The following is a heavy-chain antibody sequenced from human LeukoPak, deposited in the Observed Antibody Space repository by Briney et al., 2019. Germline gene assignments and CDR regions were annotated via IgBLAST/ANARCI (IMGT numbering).Heavy chain of an antibody. CDR1: GFTFHDYA. V-gene: IGHV3-9*01. Sequence: AGGSLGLSCAASGFTFHDYAMHWVRQGPEKGLEWVSGISWNGGVIGYADSVMGRFTVSRDNAKNSLFLQMNSLRPEDTALYYCTKSDCSSTSCHTSDYWGQGTLVTVSS. CDR3: TKSDCSSTSCHTSDY. CDR2: ISWNGGVI. J-gene: IGHJ4*02. D-gene: IGHD2-2*02.